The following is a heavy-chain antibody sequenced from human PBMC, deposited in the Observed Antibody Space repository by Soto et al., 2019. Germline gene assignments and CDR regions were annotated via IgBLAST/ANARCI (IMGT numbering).Heavy chain of an antibody. J-gene: IGHJ4*01. CDR3: ERGTPSAAGPCIYF. V-gene: IGHV1-2*02. CDR2: ISPHSRDT. CDR1: GYTFTSYY. D-gene: IGHD6-13*01. Sequence: SVKVSCNASGYTFTSYYIHWVRQAPGQGLEWMGWISPHSRDTNNAQKFQGRVTMTRDASTRTAYMELSRLRSEDTAVYYCERGTPSAAGPCIYFWGHGTLVTVSS.